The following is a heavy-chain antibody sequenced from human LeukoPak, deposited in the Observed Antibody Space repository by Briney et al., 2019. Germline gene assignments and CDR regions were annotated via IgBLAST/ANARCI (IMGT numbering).Heavy chain of an antibody. CDR2: IYPGDYDT. Sequence: GEALQISCKGSGYSFTSYWIGWGRQVPGKGLEWMGIIYPGDYDTRYSPSFQGQVTISADKSISTAYLQWSSLKASDTAMYYCARGIVVVVAARYDAFDIWGQGTMVTVSS. D-gene: IGHD2-15*01. V-gene: IGHV5-51*01. J-gene: IGHJ3*02. CDR1: GYSFTSYW. CDR3: ARGIVVVVAARYDAFDI.